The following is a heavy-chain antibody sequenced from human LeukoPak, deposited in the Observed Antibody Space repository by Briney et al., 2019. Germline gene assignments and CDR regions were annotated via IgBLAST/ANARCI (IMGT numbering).Heavy chain of an antibody. CDR1: GFTFSSYG. Sequence: GRSLRLSCAASGFTFSSYGMHWVRQAPGKGLEWVAVISYDGSNKYNADSVKGRFATSRDNSKNTLYLQMNSLRAEDTAVYYCAKDFYCSSTSCPKYYWGQGTLVTVSS. CDR3: AKDFYCSSTSCPKYY. V-gene: IGHV3-30*18. CDR2: ISYDGSNK. J-gene: IGHJ4*02. D-gene: IGHD2-2*01.